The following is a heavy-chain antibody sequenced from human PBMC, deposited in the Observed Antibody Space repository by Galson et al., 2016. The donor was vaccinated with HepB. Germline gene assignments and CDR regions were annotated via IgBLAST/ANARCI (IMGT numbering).Heavy chain of an antibody. CDR2: LTHTGGP. D-gene: IGHD1-26*01. V-gene: IGHV4-34*01. J-gene: IGHJ4*02. Sequence: ETLSLTCAVSGGSFSGFYWSWIRQSPGKGLEWIGELTHTGGPNYNPSLKSRVTISLDTSKNQFSLKLNSVTVADTAVYYCARGRGGSSGYWGQGTLVTVSS. CDR3: ARGRGGSSGY. CDR1: GGSFSGFY.